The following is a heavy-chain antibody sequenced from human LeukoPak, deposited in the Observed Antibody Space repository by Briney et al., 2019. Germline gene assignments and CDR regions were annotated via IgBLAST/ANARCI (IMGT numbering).Heavy chain of an antibody. CDR3: ARSHPSDTSGWSNPYFDR. CDR1: GFTVSSNY. Sequence: GGSLRLSCAASGFTVSSNYMSWVRQAPGKGLEWVSVIYSGGSTYYADSVKGRFTISRDNSKNTLYLQMNSLRAEDTALYYCARSHPSDTSGWSNPYFDRWGQGTLVTVSS. J-gene: IGHJ4*02. D-gene: IGHD3-22*01. V-gene: IGHV3-53*01. CDR2: IYSGGST.